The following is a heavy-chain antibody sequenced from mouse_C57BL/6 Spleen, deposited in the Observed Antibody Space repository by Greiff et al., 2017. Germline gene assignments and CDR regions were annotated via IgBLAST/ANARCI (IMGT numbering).Heavy chain of an antibody. D-gene: IGHD1-1*01. CDR3: ARKYYGSRAYAMDY. CDR1: GYTFTDYN. J-gene: IGHJ4*01. Sequence: EVQLQQSGPELVKPGASVKIPCKASGYTFTDYNMDWVKQSHGKSLEWIGDINPNNGGTIYNQKFKGKATLTVDKSSSTAYMELRSLISEDTAVYYCARKYYGSRAYAMDYWGQGTSVTVSS. CDR2: INPNNGGT. V-gene: IGHV1-18*01.